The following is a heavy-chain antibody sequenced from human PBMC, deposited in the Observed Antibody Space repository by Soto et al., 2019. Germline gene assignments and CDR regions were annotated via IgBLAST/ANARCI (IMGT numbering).Heavy chain of an antibody. CDR2: IIPIFGTA. CDR3: ARGTYINRVFPLYYYYYYGIDV. D-gene: IGHD3-16*01. V-gene: IGHV1-69*06. Sequence: QVQLVQSGAEVKKPGSSVKVCCKASGGTFSSYAISWVRQAPGQGLEWMGGIIPIFGTANYAQKFQGRVTITADKSTSTAYMELSSLRSEDTAVYYCARGTYINRVFPLYYYYYYGIDVWGQGTTVTVSS. CDR1: GGTFSSYA. J-gene: IGHJ6*02.